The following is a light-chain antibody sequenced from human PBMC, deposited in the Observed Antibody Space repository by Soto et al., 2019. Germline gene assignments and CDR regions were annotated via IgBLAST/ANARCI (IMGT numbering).Light chain of an antibody. CDR1: QSVGGY. V-gene: IGKV3-11*01. J-gene: IGKJ5*01. CDR2: DAS. Sequence: ENVLTPSPATLSLTPGERATLSCRASQSVGGYLAWYQQRPGQAPRVLIYDASNRATGIPARFSGSGSGTDFTLTISSLEPEDFAVYYCQQRSNLPPITFGQGTRREI. CDR3: QQRSNLPPIT.